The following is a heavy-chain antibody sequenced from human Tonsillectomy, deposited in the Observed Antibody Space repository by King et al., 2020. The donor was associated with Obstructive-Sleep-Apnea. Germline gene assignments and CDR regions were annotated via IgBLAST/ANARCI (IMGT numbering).Heavy chain of an antibody. V-gene: IGHV4-59*01. Sequence: QLQESGPGLVKPSETLSLTCTVSGGSISSYYWSWIRQPPGKGLEWIGYIYYSGSTNYNPSLKSRVTISVDTSKNQFSLKLSSVTAADTAVYYCAREFRNSSGWLPLDYGMDVWGQGTTVTVSS. CDR1: GGSISSYY. CDR3: AREFRNSSGWLPLDYGMDV. J-gene: IGHJ6*02. D-gene: IGHD6-19*01. CDR2: IYYSGST.